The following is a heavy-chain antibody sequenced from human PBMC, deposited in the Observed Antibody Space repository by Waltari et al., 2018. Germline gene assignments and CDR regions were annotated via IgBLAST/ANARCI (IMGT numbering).Heavy chain of an antibody. V-gene: IGHV4-38-2*01. D-gene: IGHD1-26*01. Sequence: QVQLQESGPGLVKPSETLSLTCAVSGYSISSGYYWGWIPQPPGKGLEWIGGIYHSGGTYYNPSLKSRVTISVDTSKNQFSLKLSSVTAADTAVYYCARIDVEGWSLPRQYFQHWGQGTLVTVSS. CDR2: IYHSGGT. CDR1: GYSISSGYY. CDR3: ARIDVEGWSLPRQYFQH. J-gene: IGHJ1*01.